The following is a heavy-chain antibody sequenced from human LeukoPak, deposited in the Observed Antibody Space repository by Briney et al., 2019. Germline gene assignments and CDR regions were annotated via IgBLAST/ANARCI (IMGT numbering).Heavy chain of an antibody. Sequence: PSQTLSLTCTVSGGSISSGGYYWSWIRQPAGKGLEWIGRIYTSGSTNYNPSLKSRVTISVDTSKNQFSLKLSSVTAADTALYYCAREGSSWYRFFDYWGQGTLVTVSS. D-gene: IGHD6-13*01. CDR2: IYTSGST. CDR1: GGSISSGGYY. J-gene: IGHJ4*02. V-gene: IGHV4-61*02. CDR3: AREGSSWYRFFDY.